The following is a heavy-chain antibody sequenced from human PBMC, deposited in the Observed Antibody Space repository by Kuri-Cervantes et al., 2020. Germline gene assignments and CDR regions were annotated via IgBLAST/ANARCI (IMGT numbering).Heavy chain of an antibody. D-gene: IGHD3-3*01. V-gene: IGHV3-30*18. CDR3: AKSAIFGVVTPYYYYYGMDV. Sequence: GGSLRLSCAASGFTFSSYCMHWVRQAPGKGLEWVAVISYDGSNKYYADSVKGRFTISRDNSKNTLYLQMNSLRAEDTAVYYCAKSAIFGVVTPYYYYYGMDVWGQGTTVTVSS. CDR1: GFTFSSYC. J-gene: IGHJ6*02. CDR2: ISYDGSNK.